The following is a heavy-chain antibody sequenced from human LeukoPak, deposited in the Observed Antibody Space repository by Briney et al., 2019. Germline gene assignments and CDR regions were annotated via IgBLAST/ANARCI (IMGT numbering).Heavy chain of an antibody. J-gene: IGHJ4*02. V-gene: IGHV3-7*01. CDR3: VKDRGWNTFDS. Sequence: GGSLRLPCAASGFTFSVSWMSWVRQAPGKGLEWVGNIKEDGTVKNYVDSVKGRLTISRDNAKKSLFLQMNSLRAEDTAVYYCVKDRGWNTFDSWGQGTLVTVSS. D-gene: IGHD1/OR15-1a*01. CDR1: GFTFSVSW. CDR2: IKEDGTVK.